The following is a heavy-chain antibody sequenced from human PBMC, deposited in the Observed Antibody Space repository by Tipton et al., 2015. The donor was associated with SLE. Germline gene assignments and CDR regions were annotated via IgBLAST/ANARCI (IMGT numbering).Heavy chain of an antibody. CDR3: TRALECPITGYSFDY. CDR1: GGSISRSNYY. Sequence: TLSLTCTVSGGSISRSNYYWGWIRQPPGKGLEWIGSIFYSGSTYYNPSLKSRVTISVDTSKNQFSLKLNSVTAADAAVYYCTRALECPITGYSFDYWGQGTLVTVSS. V-gene: IGHV4-39*07. CDR2: IFYSGST. J-gene: IGHJ4*02. D-gene: IGHD3-3*01.